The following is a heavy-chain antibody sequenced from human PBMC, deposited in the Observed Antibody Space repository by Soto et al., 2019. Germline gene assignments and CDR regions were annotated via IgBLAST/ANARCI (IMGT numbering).Heavy chain of an antibody. CDR2: INPNSGGT. D-gene: IGHD1-26*01. Sequence: PSVKVSCKASGYTFTSYYMHWVRQAPGQGLEWMGWINPNSGGTNYAQKFQGWVTMTRDTSISTAYMELSRLRSDDTAVYYCARGTAPGAYYYYYMDVWGKGTTVTVSS. V-gene: IGHV1-2*04. CDR1: GYTFTSYY. J-gene: IGHJ6*03. CDR3: ARGTAPGAYYYYYMDV.